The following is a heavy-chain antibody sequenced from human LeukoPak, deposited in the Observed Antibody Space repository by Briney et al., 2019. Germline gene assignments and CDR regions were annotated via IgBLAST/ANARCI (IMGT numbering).Heavy chain of an antibody. CDR1: GFTFVNAW. CDR3: TALAFDVHY. D-gene: IGHD2/OR15-2a*01. CDR2: MESNPAGGRV. J-gene: IGHJ4*02. Sequence: GGSLRLSCAASGFTFVNAWMTWVRQAPGKGLEWVGRMESNPAGGRVDYAAPVKGRFTISKDDSRSTLYLQLNNLGAEDTAVYYCTALAFDVHYWGRGTLITVSS. V-gene: IGHV3-15*04.